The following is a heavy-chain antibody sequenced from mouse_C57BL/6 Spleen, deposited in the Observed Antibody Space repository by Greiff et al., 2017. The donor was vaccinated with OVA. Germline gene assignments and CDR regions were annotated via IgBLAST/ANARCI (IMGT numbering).Heavy chain of an antibody. V-gene: IGHV14-3*01. CDR1: GFNIKNTY. CDR3: AIQETYYDYRRGGDYAMDY. D-gene: IGHD2-4*01. J-gene: IGHJ4*01. Sequence: EVKLQQSVAELVRPGASVKLSCTASGFNIKNTYMHWVKQRPEQGLEWIGRIDPANGNTKYAPKFQGKATITADTSSNTAYLQLSSLTSEDTAIYYCAIQETYYDYRRGGDYAMDYWGQGTSVTVSS. CDR2: IDPANGNT.